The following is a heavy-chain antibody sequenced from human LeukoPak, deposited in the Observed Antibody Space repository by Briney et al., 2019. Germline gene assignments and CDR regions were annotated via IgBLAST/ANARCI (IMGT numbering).Heavy chain of an antibody. J-gene: IGHJ5*02. CDR3: ARDPGLLWFGDNWFDP. CDR2: INSDGSST. Sequence: PGGSLRLSCAASGFTFSSYWMHWVRQAPGKGLVRASRINSDGSSTSYADSVKGRFTISRDNAKNTLYLQMNSLRAEDTAVYYCARDPGLLWFGDNWFDPWGQGTLVTVSS. D-gene: IGHD3-10*01. CDR1: GFTFSSYW. V-gene: IGHV3-74*01.